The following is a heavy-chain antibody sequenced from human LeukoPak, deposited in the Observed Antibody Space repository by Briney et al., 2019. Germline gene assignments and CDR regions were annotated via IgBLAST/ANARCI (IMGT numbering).Heavy chain of an antibody. CDR2: INPNSGAT. CDR1: GYTFTIYY. Sequence: ASVKVSCKASGYTFTIYYMHWVRQAPGQGLEWMGWINPNSGATSYAQRFQGRVAMTRDTSISTAYMELSGLTSDDTAVYYCARNPPYCTSTSCYNDYWGQGTLVTVSS. D-gene: IGHD2-2*02. CDR3: ARNPPYCTSTSCYNDY. J-gene: IGHJ4*02. V-gene: IGHV1-2*02.